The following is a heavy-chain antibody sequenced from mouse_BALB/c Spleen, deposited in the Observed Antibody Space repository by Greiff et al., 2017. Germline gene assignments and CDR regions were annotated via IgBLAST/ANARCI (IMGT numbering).Heavy chain of an antibody. CDR1: GFTFSSYG. Sequence: DVMLVESGGDLVKPGGSLKLSCAASGFTFSSYGMSWVRQTPDKRLEWVATISSGGSYTYYPDSVKGRFTISRDNAKNTLYLQMSSLKSEDTAMYYCARRDYLDYWGQGTTLTVSS. V-gene: IGHV5-6*02. CDR3: ARRDYLDY. J-gene: IGHJ2*01. CDR2: ISSGGSYT.